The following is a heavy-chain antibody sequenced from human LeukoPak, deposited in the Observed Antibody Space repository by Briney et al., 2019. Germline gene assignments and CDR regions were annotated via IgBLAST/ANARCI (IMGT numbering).Heavy chain of an antibody. Sequence: ASVKVSCKASGYTFTGYYMHWVRQAPGQGLEWMGWINPNSGGTNYAQKFQGRVTMTRDTSTSTAYMELSRLRSDDTAVYYCARIFHLDIVVVPAATPFDYWGQGTLVTVSS. CDR2: INPNSGGT. D-gene: IGHD2-2*03. CDR3: ARIFHLDIVVVPAATPFDY. V-gene: IGHV1-2*02. CDR1: GYTFTGYY. J-gene: IGHJ4*02.